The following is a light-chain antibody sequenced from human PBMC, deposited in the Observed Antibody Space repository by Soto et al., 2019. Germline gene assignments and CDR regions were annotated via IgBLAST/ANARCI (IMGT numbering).Light chain of an antibody. V-gene: IGLV2-14*03. J-gene: IGLJ1*01. CDR2: DVS. Sequence: QSALTQPASVSGTPGQSITISCTGTSSDVGAYTFVSWYQQHPDKVPKLMIFDVSRRPSGVSDRFSGSKSGNTASLTISGLQPEDEADYYCSSYTSSSTHVFGSGTKLTVL. CDR1: SSDVGAYTF. CDR3: SSYTSSSTHV.